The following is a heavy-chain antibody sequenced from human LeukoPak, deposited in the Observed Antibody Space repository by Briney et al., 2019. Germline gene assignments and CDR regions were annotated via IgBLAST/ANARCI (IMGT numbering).Heavy chain of an antibody. Sequence: PSETLSLTCAVSGYSISSGYYWGWIRQPPGKGLEWIGSIYHSGCTYYNPSLKSRVTISVDTSKNQFSLKLSSVTAADTAVYYCARHRDTAMFDYWGQGTLVTVSS. J-gene: IGHJ4*02. CDR2: IYHSGCT. CDR3: ARHRDTAMFDY. CDR1: GYSISSGYY. V-gene: IGHV4-38-2*01. D-gene: IGHD5-18*01.